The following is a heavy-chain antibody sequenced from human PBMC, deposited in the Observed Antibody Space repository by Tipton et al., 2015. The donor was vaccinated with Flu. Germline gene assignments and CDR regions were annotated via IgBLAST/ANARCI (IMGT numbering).Heavy chain of an antibody. CDR2: IYSGGST. CDR3: ARESYGGNSGSFDY. V-gene: IGHV3-53*01. J-gene: IGHJ4*02. Sequence: QLVQSGGGLIQPRGSLRLSCAASGFTVSSNYMSWVRQAPGKGLEWVSVIYSGGSTYYADSVKGRFTISRDNSKNTLYLQINSLRAEDTAVYYCARESYGGNSGSFDYWGQGTLVTVSS. CDR1: GFTVSSNY. D-gene: IGHD4-23*01.